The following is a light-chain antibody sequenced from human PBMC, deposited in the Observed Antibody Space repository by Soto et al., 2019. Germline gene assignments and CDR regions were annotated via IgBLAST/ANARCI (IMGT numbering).Light chain of an antibody. V-gene: IGKV1-39*01. CDR3: QQSYSAPRT. J-gene: IGKJ2*01. CDR1: QGIGTY. CDR2: GAS. Sequence: DIQMTQSPSSLPASEGDRIIITCRASQGIGTYLSWYQQKPGKAPKLLIYGASNLQSGVPSRFSGSGSETGFTLTISSLQPEDFATYYCQQSYSAPRTFGQGTKVDIK.